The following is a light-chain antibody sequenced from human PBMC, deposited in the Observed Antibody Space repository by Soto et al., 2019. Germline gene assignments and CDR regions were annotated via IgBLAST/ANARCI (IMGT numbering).Light chain of an antibody. CDR2: VAS. CDR1: QVIKND. J-gene: IGKJ4*01. CDR3: LQNYNYPLT. Sequence: IQMNQSPTSVSASVGDRVTITRRASQVIKNDLSWYQQRTGRDPKLLIYVASNLQSGVPSRFSGRGSGTDFTLTISRLQPEDFSTYYCLQNYNYPLTFGGGTKVDIK. V-gene: IGKV1-6*01.